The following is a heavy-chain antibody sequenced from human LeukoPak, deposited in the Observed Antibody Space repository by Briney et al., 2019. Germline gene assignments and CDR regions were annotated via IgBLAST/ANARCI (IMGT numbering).Heavy chain of an antibody. CDR2: IKQDGSEK. J-gene: IGHJ4*02. CDR3: ARGPRGYSYAWGY. V-gene: IGHV3-7*05. Sequence: PGGSLRLSCAASGFTFSDYWMSWVRQAPGKGLEWVANIKQDGSEKYYVDSVKGRFTISRDNAENSLYLQMNSLRAEDTAVYYCARGPRGYSYAWGYWGQGTLVTVSS. CDR1: GFTFSDYW. D-gene: IGHD5-18*01.